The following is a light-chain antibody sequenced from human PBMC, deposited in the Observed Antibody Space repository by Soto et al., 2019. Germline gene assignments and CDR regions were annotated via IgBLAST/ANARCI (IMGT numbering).Light chain of an antibody. V-gene: IGKV1-9*01. CDR3: QQSYSTPRT. Sequence: DIQLTQSPSFLSASVGDRVTITCRASQGISSTYLAWYQQTPGKAPKILIYAASTLQSGVPSRFSGRGSGTDFTLTISSLQPEDFATYYCQQSYSTPRTFGQGTKVDI. CDR2: AAS. J-gene: IGKJ1*01. CDR1: QGISSTY.